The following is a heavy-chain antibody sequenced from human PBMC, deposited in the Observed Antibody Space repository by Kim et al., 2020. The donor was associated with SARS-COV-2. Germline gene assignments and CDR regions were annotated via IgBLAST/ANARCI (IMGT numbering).Heavy chain of an antibody. D-gene: IGHD2-2*01. CDR3: AGLPCRYCSSPGAPV. Sequence: SETLSLTCTVSGDSISSTNYYWAWIRHPPGKGLDGIGNIYLSGNHHNPSLNSRITVSTDTSKSHFSLKLSYVTAADTAVYYCAGLPCRYCSSPGAPVWGKGTTVTVSS. CDR1: GDSISSTNYY. V-gene: IGHV4-39*02. CDR2: IYLSGN. J-gene: IGHJ6*04.